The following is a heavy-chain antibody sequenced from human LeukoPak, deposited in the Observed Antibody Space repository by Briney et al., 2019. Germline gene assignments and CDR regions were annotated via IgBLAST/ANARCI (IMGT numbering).Heavy chain of an antibody. J-gene: IGHJ4*02. CDR2: IYYSGST. Sequence: PSETLSLTCTVSGGSISSYYWSWIRQPPGKGLEWIGYIYYSGSTNYNPSLKSRVTISVDTSKNQFSLKLSSVTAADTAVYYCARDSYGLYYFDYWGQGTLVTVSS. CDR3: ARDSYGLYYFDY. V-gene: IGHV4-59*01. CDR1: GGSISSYY. D-gene: IGHD5-18*01.